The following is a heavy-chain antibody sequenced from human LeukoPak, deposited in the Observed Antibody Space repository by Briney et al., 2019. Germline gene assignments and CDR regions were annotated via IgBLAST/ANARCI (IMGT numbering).Heavy chain of an antibody. Sequence: GGSLRLSCAASGFSFSNSAVNWVRQAPGEGLEWVSAISGSGGTTYYTDSVKGRFTISRDNSKNTLYLQMNSLRAEDTAVYYCAKDFTGCSGGRCYSSLDYWGQGTLVTVPS. J-gene: IGHJ4*02. V-gene: IGHV3-23*01. D-gene: IGHD2-15*01. CDR1: GFSFSNSA. CDR2: ISGSGGTT. CDR3: AKDFTGCSGGRCYSSLDY.